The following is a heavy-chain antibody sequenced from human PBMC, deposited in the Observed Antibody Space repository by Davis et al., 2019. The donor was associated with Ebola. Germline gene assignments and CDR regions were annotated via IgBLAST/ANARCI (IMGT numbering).Heavy chain of an antibody. CDR1: GFTFSSYA. CDR3: AKDQRWDYYGSGHYYYAMNV. J-gene: IGHJ6*04. Sequence: GESLKISCAASGFTFSSYAMSWVRQAPGKGLEWVAVVSYDGNTEYYADSVKGRFTISRDNSKNTLFLQMNSLRPEDTAVYYCAKDQRWDYYGSGHYYYAMNVWGKGTTVTVSS. D-gene: IGHD3-10*01. V-gene: IGHV3-30*18. CDR2: VSYDGNTE.